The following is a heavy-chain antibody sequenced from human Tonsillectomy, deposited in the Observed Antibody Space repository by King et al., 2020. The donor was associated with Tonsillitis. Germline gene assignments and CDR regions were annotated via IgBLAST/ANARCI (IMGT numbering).Heavy chain of an antibody. CDR1: GYTFTSYY. V-gene: IGHV1-46*01. Sequence: VQLVESGAEVKKPGASVKVSCKASGYTFTSYYMHWVRQAPGQGLEWMGIINPSGGSTSYAQKFQGRVTMTRDTSTSTVYMELSSLRSEATVVYYCARDLGYGSGMDYYYGMDVWGQGTTVTVSS. CDR2: INPSGGST. CDR3: ARDLGYGSGMDYYYGMDV. D-gene: IGHD3-10*01. J-gene: IGHJ6*02.